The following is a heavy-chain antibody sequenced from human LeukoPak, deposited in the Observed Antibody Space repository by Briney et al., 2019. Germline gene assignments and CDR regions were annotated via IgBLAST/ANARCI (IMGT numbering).Heavy chain of an antibody. CDR2: IIPIFGTA. Sequence: SVKVSCKASGGTFSSYAISWVRQAPGQGLEWMGGIIPIFGTANYAQKFQGRVTITADKSTSTAYMELSSLRSEDTAVYYCARATVAGTGVDIWGQGTLVTVSS. CDR1: GGTFSSYA. J-gene: IGHJ1*01. D-gene: IGHD6-19*01. CDR3: ARATVAGTGVDI. V-gene: IGHV1-69*06.